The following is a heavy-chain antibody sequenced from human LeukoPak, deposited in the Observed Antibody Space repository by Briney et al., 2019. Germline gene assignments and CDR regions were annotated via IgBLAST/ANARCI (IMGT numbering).Heavy chain of an antibody. CDR2: INYSGYT. V-gene: IGHV4-59*08. CDR1: GRSISSEY. J-gene: IGHJ5*01. D-gene: IGHD3-3*01. Sequence: AESLSLTCTGSGRSISSEYWSWVRQPPGEGLEWIGYINYSGYTNYNPSLKSRATVSIDTSKNQFSLILSSVTAADTAVYYYARVFDFWSRYSWFDSWGQGTLVTVSS. CDR3: ARVFDFWSRYSWFDS.